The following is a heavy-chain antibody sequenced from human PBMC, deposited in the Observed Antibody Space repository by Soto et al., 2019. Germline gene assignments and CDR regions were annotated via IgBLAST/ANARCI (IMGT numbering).Heavy chain of an antibody. V-gene: IGHV3-7*01. Sequence: GGSLRLSCAGSGFTFSSYWMTWVRQAPGKGLEWVXNXKXXXSXKXXXDXXXXRFTISRDNAKNSLYLQRTSLRAEDTAVYYCATDWSVVRHDRFDYWGQGTLVTVSS. CDR1: GFTFSSYW. CDR2: XKXXXSXK. CDR3: ATDWSVVRHDRFDY. J-gene: IGHJ4*02. D-gene: IGHD3-3*01.